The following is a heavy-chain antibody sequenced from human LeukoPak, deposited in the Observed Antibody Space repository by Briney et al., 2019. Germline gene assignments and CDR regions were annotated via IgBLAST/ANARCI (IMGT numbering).Heavy chain of an antibody. CDR3: ARAEITMVRGVIIGLIDI. Sequence: SVKVSCKASGGTFSSYAISWVRQAPGQGLEWMGGIIPIFGTANYAQKFQGRVTITTDESTSTAYMELSSLRSEDTAVYYCARAEITMVRGVIIGLIDIWGQGTMVTVSS. CDR1: GGTFSSYA. CDR2: IIPIFGTA. D-gene: IGHD3-10*01. V-gene: IGHV1-69*05. J-gene: IGHJ3*02.